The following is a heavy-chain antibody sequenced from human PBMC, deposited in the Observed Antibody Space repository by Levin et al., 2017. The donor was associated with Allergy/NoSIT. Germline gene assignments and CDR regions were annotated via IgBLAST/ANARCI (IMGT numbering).Heavy chain of an antibody. D-gene: IGHD6-19*01. V-gene: IGHV3-21*01. CDR3: ASYGSGWY. J-gene: IGHJ4*02. Sequence: PGGSLRLSCAASGFSFSSYSMTWVRQAPGKGLEWVSSISSVSTYIYYAGSVKGRFTISRDNAKNSLFLQMNNLRAEDTAAYYCASYGSGWYWGQGTLVTVSS. CDR2: ISSVSTYI. CDR1: GFSFSSYS.